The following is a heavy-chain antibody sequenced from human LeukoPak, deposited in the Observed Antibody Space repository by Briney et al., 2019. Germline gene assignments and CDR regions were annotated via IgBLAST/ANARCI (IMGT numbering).Heavy chain of an antibody. D-gene: IGHD2-2*01. CDR1: GGSISSSSYY. Sequence: PSETLSLTCTVSGGSISSSSYYWGWIRQPPGKGLEWIGNTYYSGSTYYNPSLKSRVTISVDTSKNQFSLKLSSVTAADTAVYYCARVGRYCSSTSCYWGWFDPWGQGTLVTVSS. J-gene: IGHJ5*02. CDR2: TYYSGST. CDR3: ARVGRYCSSTSCYWGWFDP. V-gene: IGHV4-39*01.